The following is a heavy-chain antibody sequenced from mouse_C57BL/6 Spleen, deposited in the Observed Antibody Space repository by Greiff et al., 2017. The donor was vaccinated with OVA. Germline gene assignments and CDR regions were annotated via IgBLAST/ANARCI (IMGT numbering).Heavy chain of an antibody. J-gene: IGHJ2*01. CDR3: ASRTAGDYFDY. CDR2: INPNYGTT. D-gene: IGHD1-2*01. V-gene: IGHV1-39*01. Sequence: VQLQQSGPELVKPGASVKISCKASGYSFTDYNMNWVKQSNGKSLEWIGVINPNYGTTSYNQKFKGNATLTVDQSSSTAYMQRNSLTSEDSAVXYCASRTAGDYFDYWGQGTTRTVSS. CDR1: GYSFTDYN.